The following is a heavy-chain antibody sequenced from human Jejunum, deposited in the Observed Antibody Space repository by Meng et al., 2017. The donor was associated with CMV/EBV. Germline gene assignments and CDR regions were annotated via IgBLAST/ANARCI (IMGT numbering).Heavy chain of an antibody. J-gene: IGHJ5*02. CDR1: FSVSSNY. CDR2: IYSGDTT. D-gene: IGHD2-2*01. CDR3: ARLRVSCSSTSCYPNWFDP. Sequence: FSVSSNYMTWVRQAPGKGLEWVSIIYSGDTTYYADSVKGRFTISRDNSKNTLSLQMNSLRAEDTAVYYCARLRVSCSSTSCYPNWFDPWGQGTLVTVSS. V-gene: IGHV3-53*01.